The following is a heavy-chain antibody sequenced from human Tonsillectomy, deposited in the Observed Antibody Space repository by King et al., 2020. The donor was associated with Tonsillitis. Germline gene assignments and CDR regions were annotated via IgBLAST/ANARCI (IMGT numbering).Heavy chain of an antibody. J-gene: IGHJ4*02. D-gene: IGHD1-26*01. V-gene: IGHV3-21*01. CDR3: ARYRDRLSGSYYDY. Sequence: VQLVESGGGLVRPGGSLRLSCAASGLTFSSFTMNWVRRAPGKGLEWVSSISYSGTYVYYADSVKGRFTISRDNANKLVYLQMTSVRVDDTAMYYCARYRDRLSGSYYDYWGQGTLVTVSS. CDR1: GLTFSSFT. CDR2: ISYSGTYV.